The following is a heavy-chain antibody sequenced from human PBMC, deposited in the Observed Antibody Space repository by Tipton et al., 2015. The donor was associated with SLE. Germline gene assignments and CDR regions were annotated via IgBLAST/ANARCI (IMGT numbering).Heavy chain of an antibody. V-gene: IGHV3-30*18. Sequence: SLRLSCAASGFTFSAYYMHWVRQAPGKGLEWVAVIWYDGSNKYYADSVKGRFTISRDNSKNTLYLQMNSLRTEDTAVYYCAKQVSPHYGLDVWGQGTTVTVSS. CDR2: IWYDGSNK. CDR1: GFTFSAYY. J-gene: IGHJ6*02. CDR3: AKQVSPHYGLDV.